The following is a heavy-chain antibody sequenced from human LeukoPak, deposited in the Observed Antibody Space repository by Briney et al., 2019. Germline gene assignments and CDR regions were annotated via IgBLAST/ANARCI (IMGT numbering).Heavy chain of an antibody. D-gene: IGHD3-10*01. CDR1: GFTFSNPW. CDR3: TASITMVRGVIINPYYFDY. J-gene: IGHJ4*02. CDR2: IKHKIDGRTT. V-gene: IGHV3-15*01. Sequence: GGSLRLSCAASGFTFSNPWLSCVRPAPGTGLEWVGRIKHKIDGRTTDYAAPVKGRFTISRDDSKNTLYLQMNSLKTEDTAVYYCTASITMVRGVIINPYYFDYWGQGTLVTVSS.